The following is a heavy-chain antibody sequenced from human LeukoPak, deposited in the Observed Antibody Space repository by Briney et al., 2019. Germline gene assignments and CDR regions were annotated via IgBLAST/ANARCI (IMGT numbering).Heavy chain of an antibody. V-gene: IGHV1-2*02. Sequence: ASVKVSCKASGYTFTGYYMHWVRQAPGQGLEWMGWINPNSGGTNYAQKFQGRVTMTRDTSISTAYMELSRLRSDDTAVYYCAIWTDIVAPPSWYFDLWGRATLVTVSS. CDR2: INPNSGGT. D-gene: IGHD5-12*01. CDR1: GYTFTGYY. CDR3: AIWTDIVAPPSWYFDL. J-gene: IGHJ2*01.